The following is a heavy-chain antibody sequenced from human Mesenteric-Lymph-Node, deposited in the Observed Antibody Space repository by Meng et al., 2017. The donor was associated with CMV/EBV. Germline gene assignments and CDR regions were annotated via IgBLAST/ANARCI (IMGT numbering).Heavy chain of an antibody. CDR3: AKEHYNNYGSGDYGMDV. Sequence: GESLKISCAASGFTFSSYGMNWVRQAPGKGLEWVAFIRYDGGNKYYADSVKGRFIISRGNSKNTLLLQMYSLTAEDTATYYCAKEHYNNYGSGDYGMDVWGQGTTVTVSS. J-gene: IGHJ6*02. CDR2: IRYDGGNK. CDR1: GFTFSSYG. D-gene: IGHD4-11*01. V-gene: IGHV3-30*02.